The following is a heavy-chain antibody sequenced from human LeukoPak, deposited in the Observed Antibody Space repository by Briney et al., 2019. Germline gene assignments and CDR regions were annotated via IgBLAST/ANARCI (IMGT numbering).Heavy chain of an antibody. CDR2: ISSSSSYI. Sequence: PGGSLRLSCAASGFTFSSYSMNWVRQAPGKGLEGVSYISSSSSYIYYADSVKGRFTNSRDNAKNSLYLQMNSLRAEDTAVYYCARELPLVGGVSAFDYWGRGTLVTVSS. D-gene: IGHD3-10*01. CDR1: GFTFSSYS. V-gene: IGHV3-21*01. CDR3: ARELPLVGGVSAFDY. J-gene: IGHJ4*02.